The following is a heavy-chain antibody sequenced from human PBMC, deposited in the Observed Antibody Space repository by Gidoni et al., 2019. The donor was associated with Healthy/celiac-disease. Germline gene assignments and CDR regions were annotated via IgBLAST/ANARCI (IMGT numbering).Heavy chain of an antibody. Sequence: EVQLVESGGGLVKPGGSLRLSCAASGFTFSNAWMSWVRQAPGKGLEWVGRIKSKTDGGTTDYAAPVKGRFTISRDDSKNTLYLQMNSLKTEDTAVYYCTTGITLMALDYYDSSGLAGGDYWGQGTLVTVSS. V-gene: IGHV3-15*01. J-gene: IGHJ4*02. CDR2: IKSKTDGGTT. CDR1: GFTFSNAW. D-gene: IGHD3-22*01. CDR3: TTGITLMALDYYDSSGLAGGDY.